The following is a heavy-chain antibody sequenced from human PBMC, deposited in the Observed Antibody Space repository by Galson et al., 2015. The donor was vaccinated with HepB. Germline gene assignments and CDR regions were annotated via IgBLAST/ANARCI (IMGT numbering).Heavy chain of an antibody. CDR1: GYTFTGYY. V-gene: IGHV1-2*06. Sequence: SVKVSCKASGYTFTGYYMHWVRQAPGQGLEWMGRINPNSGGTNYAQKFQGRVTMTRDTSISTAYMELSRLRSDDTAVYYCARAEYYYGSGSYKYYFDYWGQGTLVTVSS. J-gene: IGHJ4*02. CDR3: ARAEYYYGSGSYKYYFDY. CDR2: INPNSGGT. D-gene: IGHD3-10*01.